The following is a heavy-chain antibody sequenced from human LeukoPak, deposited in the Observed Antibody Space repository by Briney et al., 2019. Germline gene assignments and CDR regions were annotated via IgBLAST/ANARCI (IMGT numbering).Heavy chain of an antibody. CDR3: ARRAGDYSHPYDY. D-gene: IGHD3-22*01. J-gene: IGHJ4*02. Sequence: GGSLRLSCTVSGLTVSSNSMSWVRQAPGKGLEWVSFIYSGGNTHNSDSVKGRFTISRDNSKNTLYLQMNSLRAEDTAVYYCARRAGDYSHPYDYWGQGTLVTVSS. CDR2: IYSGGNT. CDR1: GLTVSSNS. V-gene: IGHV3-53*01.